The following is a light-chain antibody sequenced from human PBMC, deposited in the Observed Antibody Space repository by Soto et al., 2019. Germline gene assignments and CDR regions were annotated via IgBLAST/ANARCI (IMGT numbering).Light chain of an antibody. CDR1: QRVGGY. Sequence: EIVLTQSPATLSLSPGERATLSCRASQRVGGYLGWYKQRPGQAPRLLIYGASNRATAIPARFSGSGSGTDFTLTISSLEPEDFAVYSCQQRSNWPLTFGGGTKVEIK. CDR2: GAS. J-gene: IGKJ4*01. V-gene: IGKV3-11*01. CDR3: QQRSNWPLT.